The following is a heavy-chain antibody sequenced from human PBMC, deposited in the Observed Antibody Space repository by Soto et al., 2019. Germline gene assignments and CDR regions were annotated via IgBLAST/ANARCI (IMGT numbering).Heavy chain of an antibody. CDR2: ISAYNGNT. D-gene: IGHD6-13*01. CDR1: GYTFTSYG. Sequence: AASVKVSCKASGYTFTSYGISWVRQAPGQGLEWMGWISAYNGNTNYAQKLQGRVTMTTDTSTSTAYMELRSLRSDDTAVYYCARLHDSSSWYWESDNWFDPWGQGTLVTVSS. CDR3: ARLHDSSSWYWESDNWFDP. V-gene: IGHV1-18*01. J-gene: IGHJ5*02.